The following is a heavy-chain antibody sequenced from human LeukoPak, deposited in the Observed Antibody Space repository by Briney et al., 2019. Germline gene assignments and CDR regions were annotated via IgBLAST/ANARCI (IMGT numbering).Heavy chain of an antibody. Sequence: PSETLSLTCTVSGGPISSYYWSWIRQPPGKGLEWIGYIYYSGSTNYNPSLKSRVTISVDTSKNQFSLKLSSVTAADTAVYYCARDPYSGSYASAFDIWGQGTMVTVSS. D-gene: IGHD1-26*01. V-gene: IGHV4-59*01. CDR3: ARDPYSGSYASAFDI. CDR2: IYYSGST. J-gene: IGHJ3*02. CDR1: GGPISSYY.